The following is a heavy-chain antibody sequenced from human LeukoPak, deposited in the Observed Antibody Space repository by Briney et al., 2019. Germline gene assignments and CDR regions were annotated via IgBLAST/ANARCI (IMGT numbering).Heavy chain of an antibody. V-gene: IGHV3-11*05. CDR2: ISDSSDFT. D-gene: IGHD3-10*01. Sequence: GGCLRLSCAASGFTFSDFFMTWIRQAPGKGLEWVSYISDSSDFTAYSDSVEGRFTISRDNARNSLYLQMNSLRAEDTAVYYCARALYGSVSYSTYWGQGTLVSVST. CDR1: GFTFSDFF. CDR3: ARALYGSVSYSTY. J-gene: IGHJ4*02.